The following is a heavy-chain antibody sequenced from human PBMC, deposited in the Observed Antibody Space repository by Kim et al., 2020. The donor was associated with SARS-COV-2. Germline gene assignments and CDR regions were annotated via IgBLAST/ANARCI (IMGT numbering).Heavy chain of an antibody. J-gene: IGHJ4*02. V-gene: IGHV3-30*04. D-gene: IGHD6-19*01. Sequence: GSLRLSCAASGFTFSSYAMHWVRQAPGKGLEWVAVISYDGSNKYYADSVKGRFTISRDNSKNTLYLQMNSLRAEDTAVYYCARDHSSGWYEGYYFDYWGQGTLVTVSS. CDR1: GFTFSSYA. CDR3: ARDHSSGWYEGYYFDY. CDR2: ISYDGSNK.